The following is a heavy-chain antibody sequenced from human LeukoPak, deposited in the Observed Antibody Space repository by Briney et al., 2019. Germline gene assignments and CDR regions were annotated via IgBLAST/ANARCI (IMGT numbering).Heavy chain of an antibody. Sequence: GGSLRLSCVASGFTFSSYWMTWVRQAPGKGLEWVANINKDGSANEDSVKGRFTISRDNAKNSLYLQMNSLRVEDTAVYYCARDPYDFSGGYAYGAVDMWGQGTMVTVSS. CDR1: GFTFSSYW. D-gene: IGHD3-16*01. J-gene: IGHJ3*02. CDR3: ARDPYDFSGGYAYGAVDM. V-gene: IGHV3-7*01. CDR2: INKDGSA.